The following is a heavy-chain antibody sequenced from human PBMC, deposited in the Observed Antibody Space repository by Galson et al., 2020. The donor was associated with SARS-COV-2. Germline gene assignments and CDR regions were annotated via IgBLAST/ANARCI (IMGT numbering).Heavy chain of an antibody. CDR3: ARGRGAVDY. CDR2: IKQDGSEK. V-gene: IGHV3-7*03. Sequence: GESLKISCAASGFTFSSYWMSWVRQAPGKGLEWVANIKQDGSEKYYVDSVKGRFTISRDNAKNSLYLQMNSLRAEDTAVYYCARGRGAVDYWGQGTLVTVSS. CDR1: GFTFSSYW. J-gene: IGHJ4*02. D-gene: IGHD6-19*01.